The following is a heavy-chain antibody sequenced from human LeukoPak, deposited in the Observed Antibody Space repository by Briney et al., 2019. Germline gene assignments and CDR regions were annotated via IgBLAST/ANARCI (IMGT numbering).Heavy chain of an antibody. CDR3: AKMLSDYYYYMDV. Sequence: GGSLRLSCAASGFTFSSYGMHWVRQAPGKGLDWVAFIRYDGSNKYYADSVKGRFTISRDNSKNTLYLQMNSLRAEDTAVYYCAKMLSDYYYYMDVWGKGTTVTVSS. CDR1: GFTFSSYG. D-gene: IGHD3-16*01. CDR2: IRYDGSNK. J-gene: IGHJ6*03. V-gene: IGHV3-30*02.